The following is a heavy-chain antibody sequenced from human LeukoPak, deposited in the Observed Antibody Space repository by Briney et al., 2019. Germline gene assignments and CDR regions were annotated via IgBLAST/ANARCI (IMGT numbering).Heavy chain of an antibody. CDR1: GYTFTGYY. CDR3: ARGDRAVAGNFDY. J-gene: IGHJ4*02. D-gene: IGHD6-19*01. V-gene: IGHV1-2*02. Sequence: GASVKVSCKASGYTFTGYYMHWVRQAPGQGLEWMGWINPNSGGTNYAQKFQGRVTMTRDTSISTAYMELSRLRSDDAAVYYCARGDRAVAGNFDYWGQGTLVTVSS. CDR2: INPNSGGT.